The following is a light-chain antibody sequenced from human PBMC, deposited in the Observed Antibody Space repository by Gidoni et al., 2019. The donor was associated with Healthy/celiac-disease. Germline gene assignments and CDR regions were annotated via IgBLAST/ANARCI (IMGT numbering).Light chain of an antibody. CDR2: KAS. V-gene: IGKV1-5*03. J-gene: IGKJ3*01. CDR3: QHYNRYRFT. Sequence: DIQLTQSPSTLSASVGDRVTITCRASQSISSWLAWYQQKPGKAPKLLICKASSLESGVPSMFSGSGSGTEFTLTSSSLQPDDFATYYCQHYNRYRFTFGPGTKVEIK. CDR1: QSISSW.